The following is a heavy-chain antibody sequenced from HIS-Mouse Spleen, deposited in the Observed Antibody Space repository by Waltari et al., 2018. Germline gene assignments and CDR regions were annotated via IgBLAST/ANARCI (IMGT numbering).Heavy chain of an antibody. CDR3: AKDKNGSGSYAFDI. CDR1: GFTFDDYA. J-gene: IGHJ3*02. Sequence: EVQLVESGGGLVQPGRSLRLSCAASGFTFDDYARHWVRQAPGKGLEWVSGISWNSGSIGYADSVKGRFTISRDNAKNSLYLQMNSLRAEDTALYYCAKDKNGSGSYAFDIWGQGTMVTVSS. V-gene: IGHV3-9*01. D-gene: IGHD3-10*01. CDR2: ISWNSGSI.